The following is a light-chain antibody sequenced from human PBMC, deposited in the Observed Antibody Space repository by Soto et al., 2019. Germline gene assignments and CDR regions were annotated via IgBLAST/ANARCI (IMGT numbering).Light chain of an antibody. CDR1: QSVSSSY. CDR3: QQYGSSPPYN. V-gene: IGKV3-20*01. CDR2: GAS. J-gene: IGKJ2*01. Sequence: EIVLTQSPGTLSLSPGERAILSCRASQSVSSSYLAWYQHKPGQAPRLLIYGASIRATGIPDRFSGSGSGTDFTLTISSLEPEDFAVYYCQQYGSSPPYNFGQGTKLEIK.